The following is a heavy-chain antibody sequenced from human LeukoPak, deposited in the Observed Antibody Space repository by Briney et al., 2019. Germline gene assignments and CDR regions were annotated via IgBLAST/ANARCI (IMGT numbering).Heavy chain of an antibody. CDR1: GGTFSSYT. CDR3: ARDAYCSGGSCYGNNWFDP. J-gene: IGHJ5*02. D-gene: IGHD2-15*01. V-gene: IGHV1-69*04. Sequence: SVKVSCKASGGTFSSYTISWVRQAPGQGLEWTGRIIPILGIANYAQKFQGRVTITADKSTSTAYMELSSLRSEDTAVYYCARDAYCSGGSCYGNNWFDPWGQGTLVTVSS. CDR2: IIPILGIA.